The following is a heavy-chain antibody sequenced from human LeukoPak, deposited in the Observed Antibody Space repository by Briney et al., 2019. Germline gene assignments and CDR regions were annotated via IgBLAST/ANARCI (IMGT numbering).Heavy chain of an antibody. CDR2: INPNSGGT. V-gene: IGHV1-2*02. J-gene: IGHJ4*02. CDR1: GYTFTGYY. D-gene: IGHD6-13*01. CDR3: ARVYSSSPDFDY. Sequence: ASVTVSFTASGYTFTGYYMHWVRQAPGQGLEWMGWINPNSGGTNYAQKFQGRVTMTRDTSISTAYMELSRLRSDDTAVYYCARVYSSSPDFDYWGQGTLVTVSS.